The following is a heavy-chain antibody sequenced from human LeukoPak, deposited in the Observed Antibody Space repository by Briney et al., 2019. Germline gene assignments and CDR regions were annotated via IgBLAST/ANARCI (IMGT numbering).Heavy chain of an antibody. J-gene: IGHJ4*02. V-gene: IGHV3-7*01. CDR1: GFTFSSYW. CDR2: INQEGSEK. CDR3: AREIPTYDYVWGSFDY. Sequence: GGSLRLSCAASGFTFSSYWMSWVRQAPGKGLEWVANINQEGSEKYYVDSVKGRFNISRDNPKNSLYLHINRLRAEDTAVYYCAREIPTYDYVWGSFDYWGQGPLVTVSS. D-gene: IGHD3-16*01.